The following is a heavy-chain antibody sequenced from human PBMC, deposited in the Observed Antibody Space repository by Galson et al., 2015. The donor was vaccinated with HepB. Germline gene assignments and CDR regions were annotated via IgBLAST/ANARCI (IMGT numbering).Heavy chain of an antibody. J-gene: IGHJ3*02. Sequence: SLRLSCAASGFTFSSYSMNWVRQAPGKGLEWVSYISSSSSTIYYADSVKGRFTISRDNAKNSLYLQMNSLRAEDTAVYYCAREGSTGITMVRGVISNAFDIWGQGTMVTVSS. CDR1: GFTFSSYS. D-gene: IGHD3-10*01. V-gene: IGHV3-48*04. CDR2: ISSSSSTI. CDR3: AREGSTGITMVRGVISNAFDI.